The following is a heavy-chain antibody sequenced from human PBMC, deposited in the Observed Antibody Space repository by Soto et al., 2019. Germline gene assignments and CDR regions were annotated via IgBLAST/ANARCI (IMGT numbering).Heavy chain of an antibody. CDR1: GGSISSGGYS. CDR3: ARVGDYCSSTSCYTRSGRGWFDP. J-gene: IGHJ5*02. Sequence: NPSETLSLTCAVSGGSISSGGYSWSWIRQPPGKGLEWIGYIYHSGSTYYNPSLKSRVTISVDRSKNQFSLKLSSVTAADTAVYYCARVGDYCSSTSCYTRSGRGWFDPWGQGTLVTVSS. CDR2: IYHSGST. V-gene: IGHV4-30-2*01. D-gene: IGHD2-2*02.